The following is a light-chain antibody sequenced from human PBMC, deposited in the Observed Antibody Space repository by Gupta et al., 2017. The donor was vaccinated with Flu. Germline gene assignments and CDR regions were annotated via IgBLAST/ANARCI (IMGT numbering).Light chain of an antibody. CDR3: QQGYNRPLT. J-gene: IGKJ4*01. CDR2: DAS. Sequence: DIQMTQSPSSLSASVGDRVTITCQANQDISNYLNWYQHKPGKAPKLLISDASNLQSGVPSRFNRSGSGTDFTFTISSRQPEDTATYYCQQGYNRPLTFGGGTKLEIK. V-gene: IGKV1-33*01. CDR1: QDISNY.